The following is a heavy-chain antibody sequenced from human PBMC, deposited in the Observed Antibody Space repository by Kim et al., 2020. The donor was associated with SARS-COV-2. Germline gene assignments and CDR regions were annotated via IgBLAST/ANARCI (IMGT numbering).Heavy chain of an antibody. V-gene: IGHV3-11*05. J-gene: IGHJ4*02. CDR3: ARAGAVAGLDY. Sequence: TNYADSVKGRFTISRDNAKNSLYLQMNSLRAEDTAVYYCARAGAVAGLDYWGQGTLVTVSS. CDR2: T. D-gene: IGHD6-19*01.